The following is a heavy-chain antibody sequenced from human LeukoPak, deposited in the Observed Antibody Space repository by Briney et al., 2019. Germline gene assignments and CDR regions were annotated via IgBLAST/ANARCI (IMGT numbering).Heavy chain of an antibody. J-gene: IGHJ4*02. CDR1: GFIFTGYD. V-gene: IGHV1-2*02. CDR2: VNPNSGDT. Sequence: ASVKVSCKASGFIFTGYDMHWVRQGPGQGLEWMGWVNPNSGDTNYAQKFQGRVTMTTDTSISTAYMDLSGLRSDDTAVYYCARDDGLDYWGQGTLVTVSS. CDR3: ARDDGLDY.